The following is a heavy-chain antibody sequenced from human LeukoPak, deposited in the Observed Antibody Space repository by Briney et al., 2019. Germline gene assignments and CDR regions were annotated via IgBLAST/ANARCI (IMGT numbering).Heavy chain of an antibody. CDR3: AKDQGTGTNYYYYGMDV. CDR2: IDRDGNEK. J-gene: IGHJ6*02. Sequence: GGSLRLSCAASGFTFSGFWMNWVRQAPGQGLEWVANIDRDGNEKNYVDSVKGRFTISRDNAKNSLYLQMNSLRTEDTALYYCAKDQGTGTNYYYYGMDVWGQGTTVTVSS. D-gene: IGHD1/OR15-1a*01. V-gene: IGHV3-7*03. CDR1: GFTFSGFW.